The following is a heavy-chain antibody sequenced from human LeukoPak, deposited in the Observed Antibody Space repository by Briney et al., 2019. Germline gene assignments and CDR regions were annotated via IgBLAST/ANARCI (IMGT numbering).Heavy chain of an antibody. CDR2: IRSKAYGGTT. CDR1: GFTFGDYV. V-gene: IGHV3-49*03. Sequence: AGGSLRLSCTASGFTFGDYVMSWFRQAPGKGLEWVGFIRSKAYGGTTEYAASVKGRFTITRDDSKNIAYLQMNSLKTEDTAVYCCTRDPGGDSPFDYWGQGTLVTDSS. CDR3: TRDPGGDSPFDY. J-gene: IGHJ4*02. D-gene: IGHD2-21*02.